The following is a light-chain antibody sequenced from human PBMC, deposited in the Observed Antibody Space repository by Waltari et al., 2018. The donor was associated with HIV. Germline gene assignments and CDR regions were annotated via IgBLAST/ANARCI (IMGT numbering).Light chain of an antibody. Sequence: QSVLTQPPSASGTPGQRVTISCSGSSSNIGGNTINWYQQLPGTAPKLLIFDNNQRPAGVPDRCSGSKSGSSASLAIGGLQSEDEADYFCAAWDDSLNGWVFGGGTKLTVL. CDR2: DNN. V-gene: IGLV1-44*01. CDR3: AAWDDSLNGWV. CDR1: SSNIGGNT. J-gene: IGLJ3*02.